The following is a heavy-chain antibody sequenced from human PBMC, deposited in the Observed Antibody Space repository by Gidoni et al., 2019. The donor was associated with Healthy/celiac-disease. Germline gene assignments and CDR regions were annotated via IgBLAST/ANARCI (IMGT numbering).Heavy chain of an antibody. D-gene: IGHD6-19*01. J-gene: IGHJ6*02. CDR3: AKDREWLGVGLDV. Sequence: EVQLVVSGGGLVQPGTSLRLSCAASGFTFDDYAMHWVRHAPGKGLEWVSGIRGNSGSIGYADSVKGRFTISRDNAKNSLYLKMNSLRAEDTALYYCAKDREWLGVGLDVWGQGTTVTVSS. CDR2: IRGNSGSI. CDR1: GFTFDDYA. V-gene: IGHV3-9*01.